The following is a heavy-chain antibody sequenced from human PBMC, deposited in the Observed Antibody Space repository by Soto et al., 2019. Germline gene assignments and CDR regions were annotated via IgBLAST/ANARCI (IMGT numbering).Heavy chain of an antibody. D-gene: IGHD6-19*01. CDR2: ISGSGGST. Sequence: HGGSLRLSCAASGFTFSSYAMSWVRQAPGKGLEWVSAISGSGGSTYYADSVKGRFTISRDNSKNTLYLQMNSLRAEDTAVYYCAKDQYGSGWYLPRGYEITNWFDPWGQGTLVTVSS. CDR3: AKDQYGSGWYLPRGYEITNWFDP. CDR1: GFTFSSYA. J-gene: IGHJ5*02. V-gene: IGHV3-23*01.